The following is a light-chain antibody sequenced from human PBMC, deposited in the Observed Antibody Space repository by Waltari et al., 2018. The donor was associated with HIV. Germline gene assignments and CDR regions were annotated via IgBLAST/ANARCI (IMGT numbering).Light chain of an antibody. CDR2: SAS. Sequence: EIVLTQSPATLSLSPGERATLSCRASQSVSNNYLAWYQQKPGQAPRLLINSASSRATGIPDRFSGSWSGTDFTLTISRLEPEDFAVYYCQQYCCSPLTFGGGTKVEIK. J-gene: IGKJ4*01. V-gene: IGKV3-20*01. CDR1: QSVSNNY. CDR3: QQYCCSPLT.